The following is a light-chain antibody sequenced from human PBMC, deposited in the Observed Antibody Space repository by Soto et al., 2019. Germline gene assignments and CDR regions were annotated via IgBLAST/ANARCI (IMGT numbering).Light chain of an antibody. CDR2: EVS. J-gene: IGLJ1*01. CDR3: SSSTTSSTLV. CDR1: SSDVGGYNY. V-gene: IGLV2-14*01. Sequence: SALTQPASVSGSPGQSITISCTGTSSDVGGYNYVSWYQQHPGKAPKLMIYEVSNRPSGVSSRFSGSKSGSTASLTISGLQAEDEADYYCSSSTTSSTLVFGTGTKLTVL.